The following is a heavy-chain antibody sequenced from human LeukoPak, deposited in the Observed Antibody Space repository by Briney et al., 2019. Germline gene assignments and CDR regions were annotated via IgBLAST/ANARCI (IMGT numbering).Heavy chain of an antibody. D-gene: IGHD5-24*01. CDR2: INRSGTI. V-gene: IGHV4-34*01. CDR1: GESFKTYY. Sequence: PSETLSLTCAVYGESFKTYYWTWIRQPPGKGLEWIGEINRSGTINYSPSLESRVTMSVDTSKNQLSLTLTSVTAADTAVYFCTATPYTDGPLINWGQGTLVTVSS. CDR3: TATPYTDGPLIN. J-gene: IGHJ4*02.